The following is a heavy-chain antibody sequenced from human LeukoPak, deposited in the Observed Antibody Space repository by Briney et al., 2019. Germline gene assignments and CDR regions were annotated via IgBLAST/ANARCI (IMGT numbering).Heavy chain of an antibody. V-gene: IGHV3-66*01. CDR3: ARAYCSSTSCYLAYFDY. CDR2: IYSGGST. CDR1: GFTFSSYW. D-gene: IGHD2-2*01. Sequence: GGSLRLSCAASGFTFSSYWMSWVRQAPGKGLEWVSVIYSGGSTYYADSVKGRFTISRDNSKNTLYLQMNSLRAEDTAVYYCARAYCSSTSCYLAYFDYWGQGTLVTVSS. J-gene: IGHJ4*02.